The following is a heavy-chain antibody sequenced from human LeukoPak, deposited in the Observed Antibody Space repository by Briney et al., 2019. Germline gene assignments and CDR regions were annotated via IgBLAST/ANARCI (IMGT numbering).Heavy chain of an antibody. CDR1: GGSISSSNYY. CDR2: IYDSGRT. D-gene: IGHD5-24*01. J-gene: IGHJ4*02. CDR3: ASGYNKFDY. Sequence: NASETLSLTCTVSGGSISSSNYYWGWTRQPPGKGLEGIGRIYDSGRTHYNPSLESRVTISVDTSKHQFSLKQSSVTAADTAVYYCASGYNKFDYWGQGTLVTVSS. V-gene: IGHV4-39*07.